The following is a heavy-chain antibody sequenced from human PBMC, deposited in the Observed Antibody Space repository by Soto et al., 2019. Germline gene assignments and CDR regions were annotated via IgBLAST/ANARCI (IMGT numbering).Heavy chain of an antibody. J-gene: IGHJ4*02. CDR1: GYSISSGYY. V-gene: IGHV4-38-2*01. CDR2: INHSGST. Sequence: PSETLSLTCAVSGYSISSGYYWGWIRQPPGKGLEWSWSINHSGSTYYNQPVKGRVTIAVDTAKNHFSLKLSSVPAADTAVYYCARIRHPEQNVDTAMGAFDYWGQGTLVTVSS. D-gene: IGHD5-18*01. CDR3: ARIRHPEQNVDTAMGAFDY.